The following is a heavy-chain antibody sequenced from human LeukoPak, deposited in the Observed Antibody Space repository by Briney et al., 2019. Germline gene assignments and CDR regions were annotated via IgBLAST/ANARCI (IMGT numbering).Heavy chain of an antibody. CDR2: INQDGSEK. CDR1: GFTFSTSW. Sequence: GGSLRLSCAASGFTFSTSWMHWVRQAPGKGLEWVANINQDGSEKYYVDSVKGRFSISRDNAKNSLYLQMNSLRAEDTAVYYCGVVYWGQGILVTVSS. CDR3: GVVY. J-gene: IGHJ4*02. V-gene: IGHV3-7*01.